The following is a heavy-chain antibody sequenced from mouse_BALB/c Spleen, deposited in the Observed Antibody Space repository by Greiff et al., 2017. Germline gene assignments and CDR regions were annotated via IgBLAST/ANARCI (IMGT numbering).Heavy chain of an antibody. CDR2: IYPGDGDT. CDR3: ARSDGPGGMDY. D-gene: IGHD2-3*01. CDR1: GYAFSSYW. J-gene: IGHJ4*01. Sequence: QVQLQQSGAELVRPGSSVKISCKASGYAFSSYWMNWVKQRPGQGLEWIGQIYPGDGDTNYNGKFKGKATLTADKSSSTAYMQLSSLTSEDSAVYFCARSDGPGGMDYWGQGTSVTVSS. V-gene: IGHV1-80*01.